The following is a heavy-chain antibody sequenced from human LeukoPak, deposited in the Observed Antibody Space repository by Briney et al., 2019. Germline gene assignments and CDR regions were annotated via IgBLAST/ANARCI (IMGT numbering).Heavy chain of an antibody. J-gene: IGHJ5*02. CDR2: ISAGGRT. V-gene: IGHV4-61*02. D-gene: IGHD4-23*01. Sequence: SETLSLTCAISGASIASGSYHWGWIRQPAGSRPEYIGRISAGGRTNYNPSLKSRLTISMDTSKNHVSLRLSSVTAADAAVYYCTRGGHDHGGSFDTWGQGILVTVSS. CDR3: TRGGHDHGGSFDT. CDR1: GASIASGSYH.